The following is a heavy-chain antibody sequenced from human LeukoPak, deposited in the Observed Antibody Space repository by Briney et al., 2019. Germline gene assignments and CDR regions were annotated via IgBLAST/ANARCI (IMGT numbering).Heavy chain of an antibody. CDR1: GFTFSSYA. CDR3: AKGAGYDSSGLDY. J-gene: IGHJ4*02. CDR2: ISCSGGST. V-gene: IGHV3-23*01. Sequence: GGSLRLSCAASGFTFSSYAMSWVRQAPGKGLEWVSAISCSGGSTYYADSVKGRFTISRDNSKNTLYLQMHSLRHDDAALHYCAKGAGYDSSGLDYWGQGTLVTVSS. D-gene: IGHD3-22*01.